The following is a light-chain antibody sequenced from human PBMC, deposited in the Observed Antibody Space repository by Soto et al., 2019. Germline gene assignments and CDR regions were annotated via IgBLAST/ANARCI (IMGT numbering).Light chain of an antibody. CDR1: QSVSSN. J-gene: IGKJ1*01. Sequence: EKVMTQSPATLSVSPGERATLSCRASQSVSSNLAWYQQKPGQAPRLLIYGASTRATGIPARCSGRGSGTEFTLTISSLQSEDFAVYYCQQYNNWPQTFGQGTKVDIK. CDR2: GAS. V-gene: IGKV3-15*01. CDR3: QQYNNWPQT.